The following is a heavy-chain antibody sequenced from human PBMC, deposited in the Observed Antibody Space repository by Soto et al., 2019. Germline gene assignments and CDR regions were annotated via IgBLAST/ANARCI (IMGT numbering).Heavy chain of an antibody. CDR1: GFTVSNYW. V-gene: IGHV3-74*01. D-gene: IGHD3-3*01. CDR3: AKDRGEEGLKFLEWFGGMDV. CDR2: IKSDGTT. J-gene: IGHJ6*02. Sequence: LRLSCAASGFTVSNYWMNWVRQAPGKGLVWVSHIKSDGTTSYADSVEGRFTVSRDDAKNTFYLQMNSLRAEDTAVYYCAKDRGEEGLKFLEWFGGMDVWGHGTTVTVSS.